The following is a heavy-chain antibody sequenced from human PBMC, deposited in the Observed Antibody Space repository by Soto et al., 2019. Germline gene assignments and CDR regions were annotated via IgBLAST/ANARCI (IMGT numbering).Heavy chain of an antibody. J-gene: IGHJ6*02. CDR2: ISFDGSNK. Sequence: QVQLVESGGGVVQPGRSLRLSCAASGFIFSSYTMHWVRQAPGKGLEWVSLISFDGSNKYYADSVKGRFTISRDNSKNTLYLQMNSLRPEDTAVYFCAQWIPGYYYGMDVWGQGTTVTVS. CDR1: GFIFSSYT. CDR3: AQWIPGYYYGMDV. D-gene: IGHD3-9*01. V-gene: IGHV3-30-3*01.